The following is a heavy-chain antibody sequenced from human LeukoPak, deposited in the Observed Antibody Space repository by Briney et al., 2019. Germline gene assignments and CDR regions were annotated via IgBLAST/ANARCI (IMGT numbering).Heavy chain of an antibody. D-gene: IGHD6-19*01. CDR2: IRYDGSNK. CDR3: ARAGVTGTTTFDY. V-gene: IGHV3-30*02. CDR1: GFTFSSYG. Sequence: GGSLRLSCGASGFTFSSYGMHWVRQAPGKGLEWVAFIRYDGSNKYYADSVKGRFTISRDNSKNTLYLQMNSLRADDTAVYYCARAGVTGTTTFDYWGQGTLVTVSS. J-gene: IGHJ4*02.